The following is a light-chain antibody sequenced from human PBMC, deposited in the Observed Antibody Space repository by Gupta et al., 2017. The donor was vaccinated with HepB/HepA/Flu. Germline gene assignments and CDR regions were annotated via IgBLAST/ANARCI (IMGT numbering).Light chain of an antibody. V-gene: IGKV3-20*01. CDR1: QSVSNSY. CDR2: GAS. CDR3: QQYGNSPT. Sequence: EIVLTQSPGTLSLSPGERATLSCRASQSVSNSYLAWYQQKPGQAPRLLIYGASSRATGIPDRFSGSGSGTDFTLTISRLEPEDFAMYYCQQYGNSPTFGQGTRLEIK. J-gene: IGKJ5*01.